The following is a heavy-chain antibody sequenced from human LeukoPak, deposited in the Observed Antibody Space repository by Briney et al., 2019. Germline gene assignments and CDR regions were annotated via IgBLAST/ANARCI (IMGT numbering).Heavy chain of an antibody. CDR3: AKEKLRYYDY. J-gene: IGHJ4*02. CDR1: GFTFSTYV. V-gene: IGHV3-23*01. CDR2: ISGSGGTT. D-gene: IGHD3-16*01. Sequence: GGSPRLSCEASGFTFSTYVMSWVRQAPGKGLECVSSISGSGGTTYYADSVKGRFTISRDNSKNTVYLQMSSLTVEDTAIYYCAKEKLRYYDYWGQGALVTVSS.